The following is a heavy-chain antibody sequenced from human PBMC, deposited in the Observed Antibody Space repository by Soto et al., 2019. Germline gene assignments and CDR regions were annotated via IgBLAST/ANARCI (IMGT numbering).Heavy chain of an antibody. CDR2: ISYDGSNK. J-gene: IGHJ6*02. CDR3: AKDLGEYSSSWTNYYYYGMDV. V-gene: IGHV3-30*18. CDR1: GFTFSSYG. D-gene: IGHD6-13*01. Sequence: GGSLRLSCAASGFTFSSYGMHWVRQAPGKGLEWVAVISYDGSNKYYADSVKGRFTISRDNSKNTLYLQMNSLRAEDTAVYYCAKDLGEYSSSWTNYYYYGMDVWGQGTTVTVSS.